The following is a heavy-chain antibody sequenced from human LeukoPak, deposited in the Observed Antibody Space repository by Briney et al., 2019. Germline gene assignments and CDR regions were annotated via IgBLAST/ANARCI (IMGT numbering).Heavy chain of an antibody. CDR2: IYPGDSDT. V-gene: IGHV5-51*01. CDR1: GYSFTGYW. CDR3: ARSYYYYYYYMDV. J-gene: IGHJ6*03. Sequence: GESLKISCKGSGYSFTGYWIGWVRQMPGKGLEWMGIIYPGDSDTRYSPSFQGQVTISADKSISTAYLQWSSLKASDTAMYYCARSYYYYYYYMDVWGKGTTVTVSS.